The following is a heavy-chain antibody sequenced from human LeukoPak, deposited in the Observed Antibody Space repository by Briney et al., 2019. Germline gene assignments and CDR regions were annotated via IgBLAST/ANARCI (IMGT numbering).Heavy chain of an antibody. V-gene: IGHV3-48*01. D-gene: IGHD6-13*01. CDR2: ISSSSSTI. CDR3: ASNIAAAPYYYYGMDV. J-gene: IGHJ6*02. Sequence: GGSLRLSCAASGFTFSSYSMNWVRQAPGKGLEWVSYISSSSSTIYYADSVKGRFTISRDNAKNSLYLQMNSLRAGDTAVYYCASNIAAAPYYYYGMDVWGQGTTVTVSS. CDR1: GFTFSSYS.